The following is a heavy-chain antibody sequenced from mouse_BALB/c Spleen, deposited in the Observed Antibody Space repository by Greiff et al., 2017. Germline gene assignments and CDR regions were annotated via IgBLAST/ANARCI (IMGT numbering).Heavy chain of an antibody. V-gene: IGHV1-9*01. CDR2: ILPGSGST. J-gene: IGHJ3*01. D-gene: IGHD2-10*02. CDR3: ARREYGNYAPFAY. CDR1: GYTFSSYW. Sequence: QVQLQQSGAELMKPGASVKISCKATGYTFSSYWIEWVKQRPGHGLEWIGEILPGSGSTNYNEKFKGKATFTADTSSNTAYMQLSSLTSEDSAVYYCARREYGNYAPFAYWGQGTLVTVSA.